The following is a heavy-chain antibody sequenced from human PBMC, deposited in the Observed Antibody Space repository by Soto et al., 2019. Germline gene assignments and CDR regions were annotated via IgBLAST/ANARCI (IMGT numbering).Heavy chain of an antibody. V-gene: IGHV1-2*04. CDR3: AREKGGLTIVGVVDPPGRPMDV. J-gene: IGHJ6*03. CDR1: GYTFTGYY. CDR2: INPNSGGT. Sequence: ASVKVSCKASGYTFTGYYMHWVRQAPGQGLEWMGWINPNSGGTNYAQKFQGWVTMTRDTSISTAYMELSRLRSDDTAVYYCAREKGGLTIVGVVDPPGRPMDVWGKGTTVTVSS. D-gene: IGHD3-3*01.